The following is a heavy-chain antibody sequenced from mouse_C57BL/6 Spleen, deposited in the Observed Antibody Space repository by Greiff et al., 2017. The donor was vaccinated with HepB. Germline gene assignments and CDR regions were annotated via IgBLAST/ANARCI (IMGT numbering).Heavy chain of an antibody. V-gene: IGHV1-63*01. CDR1: GYTFTNYW. CDR3: ARDGSFDY. Sequence: QVQLKESGAELVRPGTSVKMSCKASGYTFTNYWIGWAKQRPGHGLEWIGDIYPGGGYTNYNEKFKGKATLTADKSSSTAYMQFSSLTSEDSAIYYCARDGSFDYWGQGTTLTVSS. CDR2: IYPGGGYT. J-gene: IGHJ2*01.